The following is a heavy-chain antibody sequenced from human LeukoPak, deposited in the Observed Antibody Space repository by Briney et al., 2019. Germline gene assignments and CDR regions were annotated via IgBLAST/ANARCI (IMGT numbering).Heavy chain of an antibody. V-gene: IGHV3-30*04. J-gene: IGHJ4*02. CDR3: ARAYYDSSGYYDYFDY. Sequence: GGSLRLSCTVSGFTVSSNSMSWVRQAPGKGLEWVAVISYDGSNKYYADSVKGRFTISRDNSKNTLYLQMNSLRAEDTAVYYCARAYYDSSGYYDYFDYWGQGTLVTVSS. CDR2: ISYDGSNK. D-gene: IGHD3-22*01. CDR1: GFTVSSNS.